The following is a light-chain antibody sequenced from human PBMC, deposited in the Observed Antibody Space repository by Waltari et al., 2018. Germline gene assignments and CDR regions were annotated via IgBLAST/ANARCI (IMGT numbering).Light chain of an antibody. CDR1: SGSVYNSNY. V-gene: IGLV8-61*01. CDR3: SLYLGSGIYV. J-gene: IGLJ6*01. Sequence: TVVTQEPSLSVSPGGTVTLTCGLRSGSVYNSNYPRWYQQTPGQAPRMLIHSTNTRPSGVPDHFSGSILGNKGALTITGAQADDESDYYCSLYLGSGIYVFGSGTKLTVL. CDR2: STN.